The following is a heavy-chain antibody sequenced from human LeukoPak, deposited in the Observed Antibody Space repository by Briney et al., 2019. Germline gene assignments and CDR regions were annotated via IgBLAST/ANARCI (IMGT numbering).Heavy chain of an antibody. Sequence: GGSLRLSCAASGFTLSDYWMSWVRQAPGKGLEWVANIKQDGSEKYYVDSVKGRFTISRDNAKNSLYLQMNSLRAEDTAVYYCAREIAAASLWGQGTLVTVSS. J-gene: IGHJ4*02. CDR2: IKQDGSEK. CDR1: GFTLSDYW. D-gene: IGHD6-13*01. V-gene: IGHV3-7*01. CDR3: AREIAAASL.